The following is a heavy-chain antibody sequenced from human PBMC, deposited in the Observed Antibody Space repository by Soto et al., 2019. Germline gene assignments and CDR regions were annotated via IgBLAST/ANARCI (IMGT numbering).Heavy chain of an antibody. Sequence: QVQLQESGPGLVKPSGTLSLTCAVSGGSISDNNWWSWVRQPPGKGLEWVGEIYHRGTTNYNPPLKSRVTISMDKSKNQISMVLNSVTAADSAVYYCVRHIGVAGTRGFDYWGQGTLVTVSS. CDR1: GGSISDNNW. CDR2: IYHRGTT. J-gene: IGHJ4*02. D-gene: IGHD6-19*01. V-gene: IGHV4-4*02. CDR3: VRHIGVAGTRGFDY.